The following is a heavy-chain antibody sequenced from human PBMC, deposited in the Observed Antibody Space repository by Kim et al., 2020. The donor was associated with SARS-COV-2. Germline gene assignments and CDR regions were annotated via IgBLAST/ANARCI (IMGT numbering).Heavy chain of an antibody. Sequence: SETLSLTCTVSGGSISSSSYYWGWIRQPPGKGLEWIGSIYYSGSTYYNPSLKSRVTISVDTSKNQFSLKLSSVTAADTAVYYCARVRIAALNIDPWGQGTLVTVSS. CDR3: ARVRIAALNIDP. CDR1: GGSISSSSYY. V-gene: IGHV4-39*07. CDR2: IYYSGST. D-gene: IGHD6-25*01. J-gene: IGHJ5*02.